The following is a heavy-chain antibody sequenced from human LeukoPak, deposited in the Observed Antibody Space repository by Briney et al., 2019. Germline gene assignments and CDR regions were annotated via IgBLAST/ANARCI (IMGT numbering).Heavy chain of an antibody. D-gene: IGHD1-26*01. Sequence: ASVKVSCKASEYTFTSYAIHWVGQAPGQGLEWMGWISAGNGNTKYSQNFQGRVTFISNTSATTAFMELSSLRSEDAAVYYCARDSGSGSNDYWGQGTLVTVSS. V-gene: IGHV1-3*01. CDR1: EYTFTSYA. CDR2: ISAGNGNT. CDR3: ARDSGSGSNDY. J-gene: IGHJ4*02.